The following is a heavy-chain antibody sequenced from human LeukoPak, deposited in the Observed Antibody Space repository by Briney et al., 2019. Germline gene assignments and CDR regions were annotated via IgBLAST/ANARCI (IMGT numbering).Heavy chain of an antibody. D-gene: IGHD3-10*01. CDR1: GFTFSSNY. CDR3: ARALRSPGDSGLDY. CDR2: INTEGSDR. Sequence: GGSLRLSCAASGFTFSSNYMHWVRQAPGKGLVWVSRINTEGSDRTHAGFVKGRFTISRDNAKNTLYLEMNSLRAEDTAVYYCARALRSPGDSGLDYWGQGALVTVSS. V-gene: IGHV3-74*03. J-gene: IGHJ4*02.